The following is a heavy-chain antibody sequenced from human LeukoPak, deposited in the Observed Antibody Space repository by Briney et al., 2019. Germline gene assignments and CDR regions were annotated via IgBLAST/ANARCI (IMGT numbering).Heavy chain of an antibody. V-gene: IGHV3-48*03. Sequence: GGSLRLSCAASGFTFSSYEMNWVRQAPGKGLEWVSYISSSGSTIYYADSVKGRFTISRDNAKNSLYLQMNSLRAEDTAVYYCARVPRYCSSTSCLYHYYMDVWGKGTTVTVSS. D-gene: IGHD2-2*01. CDR2: ISSSGSTI. CDR3: ARVPRYCSSTSCLYHYYMDV. J-gene: IGHJ6*03. CDR1: GFTFSSYE.